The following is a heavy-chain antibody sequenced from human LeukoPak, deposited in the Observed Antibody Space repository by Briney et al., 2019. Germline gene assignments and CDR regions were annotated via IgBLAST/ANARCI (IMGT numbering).Heavy chain of an antibody. D-gene: IGHD3-10*01. CDR3: VRDGAVVTSGSYPWRYFQY. V-gene: IGHV3-30*02. Sequence: PGGSLRLSCAASGFTFSSYGMHWVGQAPGKGLEWVAFIRYDGSNKYYADSVKGRFTVSRDNAKNSLYLQMNTLRAEDTAVYYCVRDGAVVTSGSYPWRYFQYWGLGTLVTVSS. CDR1: GFTFSSYG. J-gene: IGHJ1*01. CDR2: IRYDGSNK.